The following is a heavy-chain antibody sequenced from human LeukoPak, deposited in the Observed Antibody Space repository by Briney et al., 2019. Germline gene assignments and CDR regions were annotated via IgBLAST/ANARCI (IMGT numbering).Heavy chain of an antibody. CDR2: IIPIFGTA. CDR1: GGTFSSYA. D-gene: IGHD2-2*01. J-gene: IGHJ3*02. CDR3: ATREMGHCSSTSCIDAFDI. V-gene: IGHV1-69*05. Sequence: SVMVSCKASGGTFSSYAISWVRQAPGQGLEWMGGIIPIFGTANYAQKFQGRVTITTDESTSTAYMELSSLRSEDTAVYYCATREMGHCSSTSCIDAFDIWGQGTMVTVSS.